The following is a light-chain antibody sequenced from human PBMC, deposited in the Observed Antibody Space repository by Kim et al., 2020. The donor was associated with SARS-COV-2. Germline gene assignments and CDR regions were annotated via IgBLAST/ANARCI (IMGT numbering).Light chain of an antibody. Sequence: IVLTQSPGTLSLSPGERATLSCRTSQSVSNSYLTWYQQKPGQAPRLRIYGTSSRATGIPDRFSGSGSGSDFTLTITRLEPEDFALYYCQQHDSSPELTFGGGTKVDIK. CDR1: QSVSNSY. J-gene: IGKJ4*01. CDR2: GTS. V-gene: IGKV3-20*01. CDR3: QQHDSSPELT.